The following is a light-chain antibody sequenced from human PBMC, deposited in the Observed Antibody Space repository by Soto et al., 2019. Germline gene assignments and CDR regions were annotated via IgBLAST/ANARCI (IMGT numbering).Light chain of an antibody. CDR1: QSVSSN. CDR2: GAS. J-gene: IGKJ1*01. CDR3: QQYSNWAET. Sequence: EIVMTQSPATLSVSPGERATLSCRASQSVSSNLAWYQQKPGQAPRLLISGASTRATGIPARFSGSGSGTDFTLTISSLQSEDFAVYYCQQYSNWAETFGQGTKVEIK. V-gene: IGKV3-15*01.